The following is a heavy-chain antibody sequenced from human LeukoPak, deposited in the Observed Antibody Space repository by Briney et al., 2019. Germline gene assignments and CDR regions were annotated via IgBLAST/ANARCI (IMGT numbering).Heavy chain of an antibody. J-gene: IGHJ4*02. V-gene: IGHV3-53*01. D-gene: IGHD3-16*01. CDR1: GFTVSGTH. CDR2: MYTGGTT. Sequence: GGSLRLSCAASGFTVSGTHMSWVRQAPGKGLESVSAMYTGGTTYYADSVQGRFTISRDNSKNTLYLQMNSLRAEDTAVYYCAKDEATSGGGLASWGQGTLVTVSS. CDR3: AKDEATSGGGLAS.